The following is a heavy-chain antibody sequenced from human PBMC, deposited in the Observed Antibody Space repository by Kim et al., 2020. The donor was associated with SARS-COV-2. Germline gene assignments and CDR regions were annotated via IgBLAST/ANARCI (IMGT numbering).Heavy chain of an antibody. D-gene: IGHD2-8*02. J-gene: IGHJ6*02. V-gene: IGHV3-21*01. CDR1: GFTFSSYS. CDR3: AREKEAVVSTPYYYYGMDV. CDR2: ISSSSSYI. Sequence: GGSLRLSCAASGFTFSSYSMNWVRQAPGKGLEWVSSISSSSSYIYYADSVKGRFTISRDNAKNSLYLQMNSLRAEDTAVYYCAREKEAVVSTPYYYYGMDVWGQGTTVTVSS.